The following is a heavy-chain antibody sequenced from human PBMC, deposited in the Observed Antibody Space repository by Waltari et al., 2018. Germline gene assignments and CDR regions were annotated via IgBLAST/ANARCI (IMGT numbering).Heavy chain of an antibody. Sequence: QVQLVQSGAEVKKPGASVTVSCKASGYTFTSYYMHWVRQAPGQGLEWMGIINPSGGSTSDAQKFQGSVTMTRDTSTSTVYMELSSLRSEDTAVYDCARVPYSSSYYFDYWGQGTLVTVSS. CDR1: GYTFTSYY. CDR3: ARVPYSSSYYFDY. CDR2: INPSGGST. J-gene: IGHJ4*02. V-gene: IGHV1-46*01. D-gene: IGHD6-6*01.